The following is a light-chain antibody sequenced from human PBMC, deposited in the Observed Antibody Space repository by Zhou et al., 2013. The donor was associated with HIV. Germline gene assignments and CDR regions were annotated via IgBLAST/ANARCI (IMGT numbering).Light chain of an antibody. CDR3: QQANTLPIT. V-gene: IGKV1-12*01. CDR2: GAS. Sequence: DIQMTQSPSSVSASVGDRVTITCRASQGISTWLAWYQQRPGKAPNLLVFGASTLQTGVPSRFSGNGSGTDFALTISSLQPEDFATYYCQQANTLPITFGQGTRLEIK. J-gene: IGKJ5*01. CDR1: QGISTW.